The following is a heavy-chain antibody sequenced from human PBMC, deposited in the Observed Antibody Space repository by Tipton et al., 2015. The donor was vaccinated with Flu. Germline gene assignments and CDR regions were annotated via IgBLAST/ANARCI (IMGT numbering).Heavy chain of an antibody. CDR3: ARDLVGSGPLVCAFDP. CDR2: INPSGGST. Sequence: QLVQSGAEVKKPGASVKVSCKASGYTFTSYYMHWVRQAPGQGLEWMGIINPSGGSTSYAQKFQGRVTMTRDTSTSTAYMELSSLRSEDTAVYYCARDLVGSGPLVCAFDPWGQGTLVTVSS. CDR1: GYTFTSYY. D-gene: IGHD3-10*01. V-gene: IGHV1-46*01. J-gene: IGHJ5*02.